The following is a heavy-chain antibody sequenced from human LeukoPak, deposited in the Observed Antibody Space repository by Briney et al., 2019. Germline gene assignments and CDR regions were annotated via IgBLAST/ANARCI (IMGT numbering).Heavy chain of an antibody. J-gene: IGHJ4*02. V-gene: IGHV3-30-3*01. CDR2: ISFDGSDK. D-gene: IGHD3-10*01. CDR3: ARSGYYGSGSYSDY. CDR1: RFTFSTYA. Sequence: GGSLRLSCAASRFTFSTYAIHWVRQAPGKGLEWVAVISFDGSDKFYADSVKGRFTISRDNAKNSLYLQMNSLRAEDTALYYCARSGYYGSGSYSDYWGQGTLVTVSS.